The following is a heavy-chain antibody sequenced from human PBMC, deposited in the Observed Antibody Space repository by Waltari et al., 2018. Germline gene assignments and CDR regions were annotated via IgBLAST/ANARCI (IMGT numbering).Heavy chain of an antibody. Sequence: QLQLQESGPGLVKPSETLSLTCTVSGGSISSSSYYWGWIRQPPGKGLEWIGSIYYSGVTNYNPSLKSRVTISVDKSKNHFSRKLSSVTAADTAVYYCARVWGVYATPHYDLDWYFDLWGRGTLVTVSS. V-gene: IGHV4-39*07. CDR3: ARVWGVYATPHYDLDWYFDL. J-gene: IGHJ2*01. D-gene: IGHD2-8*01. CDR2: IYYSGVT. CDR1: GGSISSSSYY.